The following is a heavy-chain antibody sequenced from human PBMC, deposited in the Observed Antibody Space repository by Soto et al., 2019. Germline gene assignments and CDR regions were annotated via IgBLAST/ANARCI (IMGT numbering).Heavy chain of an antibody. CDR3: ARDFKAPKDAWAFDY. D-gene: IGHD3-16*01. J-gene: IGHJ4*02. Sequence: QVQLQESGPGLVMPSGTLSLTCAVSGASIISSDWWNWVRQPPGKGLEWIGEMSHSGTTIYNPSLKGRVTISVDASKNHFSLNLTSVTAADTAVYYCARDFKAPKDAWAFDYWGRGTLVTVSS. V-gene: IGHV4-4*02. CDR1: GASIISSDW. CDR2: MSHSGTT.